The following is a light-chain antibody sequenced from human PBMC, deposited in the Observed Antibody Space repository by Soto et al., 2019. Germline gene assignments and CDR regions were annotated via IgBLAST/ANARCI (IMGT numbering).Light chain of an antibody. CDR2: GAS. V-gene: IGKV3-11*01. Sequence: EIFLTQSPATLSLSPGERATLSCRASQSLSKSLVWYQQKPGQAPRLLIDGASNRATGIPARFRGSGSGTDFTLAISSLQPEDSETYYCLQDINYPWTFGQGTKVDIK. J-gene: IGKJ1*01. CDR3: LQDINYPWT. CDR1: QSLSKS.